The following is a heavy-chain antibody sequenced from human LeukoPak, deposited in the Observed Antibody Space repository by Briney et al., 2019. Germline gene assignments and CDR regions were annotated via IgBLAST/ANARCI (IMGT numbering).Heavy chain of an antibody. CDR1: GFTFTSSA. CDR3: AAVPGSGSYGPLYYYYYGMDV. D-gene: IGHD3-10*01. CDR2: IVVGSGNT. J-gene: IGHJ6*02. Sequence: ASVKVSCKASGFTFTSSAMQWVRQARGQRLEWIGWIVVGSGNTNYAQKFQERVTITRDMSTSTAYMELSSLRSEDTAVYYCAAVPGSGSYGPLYYYYYGMDVWGQGTTVTVSS. V-gene: IGHV1-58*02.